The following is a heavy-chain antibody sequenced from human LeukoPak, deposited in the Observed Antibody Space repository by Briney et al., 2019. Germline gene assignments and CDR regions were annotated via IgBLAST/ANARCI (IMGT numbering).Heavy chain of an antibody. CDR3: ARSYYYDSSGYYTPFDY. CDR1: GGTFSSYA. CDR2: IIPIFGTA. D-gene: IGHD3-22*01. Sequence: SVKVSCKASGGTFSSYAISWVRQAPGQGLEWMGGIIPIFGTANYAQKFQGRVTITADEYTSTAYMELSSLRSEDTAVYYCARSYYYDSSGYYTPFDYWGQGTLVTVSS. V-gene: IGHV1-69*01. J-gene: IGHJ4*02.